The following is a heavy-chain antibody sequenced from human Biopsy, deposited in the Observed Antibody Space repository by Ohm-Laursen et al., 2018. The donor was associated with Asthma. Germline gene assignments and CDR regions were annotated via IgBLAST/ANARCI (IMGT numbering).Heavy chain of an antibody. CDR3: ARDYDGDYVQRHLPLAY. CDR1: GGTFSTFG. J-gene: IGHJ4*02. V-gene: IGHV1-69*15. Sequence: SSVKVSCKASGGTFSTFGISWVRQVPGQGLEWMGRIIPFYGTATYAQNFQGRLTLTADESTSTAYMELSGLRSEDTAVYFCARDYDGDYVQRHLPLAYWGQGTLVTVSS. D-gene: IGHD4-17*01. CDR2: IIPFYGTA.